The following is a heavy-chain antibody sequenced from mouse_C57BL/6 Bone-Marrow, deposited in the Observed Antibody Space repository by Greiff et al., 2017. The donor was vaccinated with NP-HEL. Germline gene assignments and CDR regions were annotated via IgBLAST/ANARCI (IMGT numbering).Heavy chain of an antibody. J-gene: IGHJ3*01. CDR2: IRNKANGYTT. V-gene: IGHV7-3*01. CDR3: ARGPDWFAY. CDR1: GFTFTDYY. Sequence: EVMLVESGGGLVQPGGSLSLSCAASGFTFTDYYMSWVRQPPGKALEWLGFIRNKANGYTTESSASVKGRFTISRDNSQSILYLQMNALRAEDSATYYCARGPDWFAYWGQGTLVTVSA.